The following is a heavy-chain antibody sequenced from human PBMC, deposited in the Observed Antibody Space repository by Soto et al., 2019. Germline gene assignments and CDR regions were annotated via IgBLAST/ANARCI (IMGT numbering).Heavy chain of an antibody. Sequence: PSETRFLTCTVSGGSISSCDYYWSWIRQPPWKGLEWIGYIYYSGSTYYNPPLKSRVTISVDTSKNQFSLKLSSVTAADTAVYYCARENWNDSAVMRWFDPWGQGTLVTVSS. D-gene: IGHD1-1*01. CDR1: GGSISSCDYY. V-gene: IGHV4-30-4*01. CDR3: ARENWNDSAVMRWFDP. J-gene: IGHJ5*02. CDR2: IYYSGST.